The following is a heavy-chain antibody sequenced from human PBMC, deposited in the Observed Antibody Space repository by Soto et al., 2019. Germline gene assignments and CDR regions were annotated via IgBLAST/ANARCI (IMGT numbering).Heavy chain of an antibody. Sequence: SVKVSCQASGGTFSSYAISWVRQAPGQGLEWMGGIIPIFGTANYAQKFRGRVTITADESTSTAYMELSSLRSEDTAVYYCARDVSRFSHDAFDIWGQGTMVTVSS. CDR2: IIPIFGTA. CDR1: GGTFSSYA. V-gene: IGHV1-69*13. CDR3: ARDVSRFSHDAFDI. J-gene: IGHJ3*02.